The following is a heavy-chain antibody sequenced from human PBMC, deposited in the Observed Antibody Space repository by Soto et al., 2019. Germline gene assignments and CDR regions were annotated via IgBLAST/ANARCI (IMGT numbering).Heavy chain of an antibody. J-gene: IGHJ4*02. V-gene: IGHV1-46*01. CDR2: INPSGGST. CDR3: ARGPTYYYDSSGYYPDY. Sequence: ASVKVSCKASVYTFTSYYMHWVRQAPGQGLEWMGIINPSGGSTSYAQKFQGRVTMTRDTSTSTVYMELSSLRSEDTAVYYCARGPTYYYDSSGYYPDYWGQGTLVTVSS. D-gene: IGHD3-22*01. CDR1: VYTFTSYY.